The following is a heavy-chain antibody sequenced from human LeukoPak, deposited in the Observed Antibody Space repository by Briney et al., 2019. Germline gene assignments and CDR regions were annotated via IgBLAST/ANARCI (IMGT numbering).Heavy chain of an antibody. CDR2: ISGSGGST. Sequence: GGSLRLSCAASGFTFSSYAMSWVRQAPGKGLEWVSAISGSGGSTYYADSVKGRFTISRDNSKNTLYLQMNSLRAEDTAVYYCAKDSVFDSSGSYAAFDYWGQGTLVTVSS. CDR1: GFTFSSYA. J-gene: IGHJ4*02. V-gene: IGHV3-23*01. D-gene: IGHD6-19*01. CDR3: AKDSVFDSSGSYAAFDY.